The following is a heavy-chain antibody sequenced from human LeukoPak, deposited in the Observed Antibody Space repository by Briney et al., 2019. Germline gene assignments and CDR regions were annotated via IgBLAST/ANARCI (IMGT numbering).Heavy chain of an antibody. Sequence: SETLSLTCTVSGYSISSGYYWGWIRQPPGKGLEWIGSASYSGNTYYNPSLKSRVTILVDTSKNQFSLKMTSVTAADTAVYYCARDQYYDVSTYYEIDYWGQGTLVTVSS. J-gene: IGHJ4*02. CDR2: ASYSGNT. D-gene: IGHD3-22*01. CDR3: ARDQYYDVSTYYEIDY. CDR1: GYSISSGYY. V-gene: IGHV4-38-2*02.